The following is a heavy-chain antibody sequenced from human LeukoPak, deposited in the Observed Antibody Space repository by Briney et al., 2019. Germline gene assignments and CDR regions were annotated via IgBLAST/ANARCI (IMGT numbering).Heavy chain of an antibody. CDR1: GYTFTGYY. J-gene: IGHJ4*02. CDR2: INPSGGST. CDR3: ARGQSLLTPDSSYYFDY. Sequence: ASVKVSCKASGYTFTGYYMHWVRQAPGQGLEWMGIINPSGGSTSYAQKFQGRVTMTRDTSTSTVYMELSSLRSEDTAVYYCARGQSLLTPDSSYYFDYWGQGTLVTVSS. D-gene: IGHD1-14*01. V-gene: IGHV1-46*01.